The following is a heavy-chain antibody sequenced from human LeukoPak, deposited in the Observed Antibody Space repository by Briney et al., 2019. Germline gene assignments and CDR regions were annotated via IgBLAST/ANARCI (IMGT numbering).Heavy chain of an antibody. CDR1: GGTFSSYA. CDR3: ARGTHPGYSGYDYFGS. J-gene: IGHJ5*01. Sequence: EASVKVSCKASGGTFSSYAICWVRQAPGQGLEWMGGIIPIFGTANYAQKFQGRVTITTDESTSTAYMELSSLRAEDTAVYYCARGTHPGYSGYDYFGSWGQGTLVTVSS. D-gene: IGHD5-12*01. CDR2: IIPIFGTA. V-gene: IGHV1-69*05.